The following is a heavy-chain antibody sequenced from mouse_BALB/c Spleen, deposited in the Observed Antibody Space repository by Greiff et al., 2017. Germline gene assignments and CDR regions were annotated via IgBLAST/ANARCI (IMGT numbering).Heavy chain of an antibody. Sequence: EVQLQQSGAELVRSGASVKLSCTASGFNIKDYYMHWVKQRPEQGLEWIGWIDPENGDTEYAPKFQGKATMTADTSSNTAYLQLSSLTSEDTAVYYCNRDGSVAYWGQGTLVTVSA. CDR3: NRDGSVAY. CDR2: IDPENGDT. D-gene: IGHD2-3*01. V-gene: IGHV14-4*02. CDR1: GFNIKDYY. J-gene: IGHJ3*01.